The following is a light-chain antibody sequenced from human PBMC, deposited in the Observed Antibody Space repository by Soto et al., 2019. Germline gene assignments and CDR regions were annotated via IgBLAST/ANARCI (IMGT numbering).Light chain of an antibody. CDR2: GAS. Sequence: EIVMTQSPATLSVSPGERATLSCRASQSVRTNLAWYQQKPGQAPRLLIYGASTRATGIPARFSGSGSETEFTLTISSLQSEDFAVYYCQQYNNWPLLTFGGGTKVEIK. CDR3: QQYNNWPLLT. CDR1: QSVRTN. V-gene: IGKV3-15*01. J-gene: IGKJ4*01.